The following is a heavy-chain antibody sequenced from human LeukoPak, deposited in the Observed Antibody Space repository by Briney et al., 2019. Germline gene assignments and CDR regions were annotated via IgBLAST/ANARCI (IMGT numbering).Heavy chain of an antibody. CDR3: ARVYGYHRRNDAFDI. V-gene: IGHV1-8*03. CDR2: MNPNSGNT. Sequence: EASVKVSCKASGYTFTSYDINWVRQATGQGLEWMGWMNPNSGNTGYAQKFQGRVTITRNTSISTAYMELSSLRSEDTAVYYCARVYGYHRRNDAFDIWGQGTMVTVSS. D-gene: IGHD5-18*01. CDR1: GYTFTSYD. J-gene: IGHJ3*02.